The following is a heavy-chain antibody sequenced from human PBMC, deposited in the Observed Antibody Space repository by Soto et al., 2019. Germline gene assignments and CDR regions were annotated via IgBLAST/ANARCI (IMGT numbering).Heavy chain of an antibody. V-gene: IGHV3-30*18. Sequence: QVQLVESGGGVVQPGRSLRLSCAASGFTFSSYGMHWVRQAPGKGLEWVAVISYDGSNKYYADSVKGRFTISRDNSKNTLYLQMNSLRAEDTAVYYCAKETIWFGDPYYYYGMDVW. CDR1: GFTFSSYG. CDR3: AKETIWFGDPYYYYGMDV. J-gene: IGHJ6*01. CDR2: ISYDGSNK. D-gene: IGHD3-10*01.